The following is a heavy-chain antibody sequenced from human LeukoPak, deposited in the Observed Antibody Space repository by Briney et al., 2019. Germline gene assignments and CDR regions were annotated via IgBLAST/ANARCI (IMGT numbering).Heavy chain of an antibody. CDR2: IIPIFGTA. J-gene: IGHJ3*02. CDR1: GGTFSSYA. CDR3: ARSYRDTMIVVAPFDI. Sequence: SVKVSCKASGGTFSSYAISWVRQAPGQGLEWMGGIIPIFGTANYAQKFQGRVTITTDESTSTAYMELSSLRSEDTAVYYCARSYRDTMIVVAPFDIWGQGTMVTVSS. V-gene: IGHV1-69*05. D-gene: IGHD3-22*01.